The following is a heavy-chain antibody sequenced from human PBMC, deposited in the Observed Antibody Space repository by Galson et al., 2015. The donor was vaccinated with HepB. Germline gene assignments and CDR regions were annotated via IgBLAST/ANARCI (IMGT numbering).Heavy chain of an antibody. Sequence: SLRLSCAASGFTFSSYSMNWVRQAPGKGLEWVSYISSSGSNIYYADSVKGRFTISRDNAKNSLYLQMNSLRAEDTAVYYCAREGDYDSSGQGGYWGQGTMVTVSS. D-gene: IGHD3-22*01. V-gene: IGHV3-48*01. J-gene: IGHJ3*01. CDR3: AREGDYDSSGQGGY. CDR1: GFTFSSYS. CDR2: ISSSGSNI.